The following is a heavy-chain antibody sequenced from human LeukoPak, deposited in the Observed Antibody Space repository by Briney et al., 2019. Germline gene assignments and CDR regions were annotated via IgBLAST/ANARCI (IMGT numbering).Heavy chain of an antibody. D-gene: IGHD1-1*01. Sequence: GGSLRLSCTASGFPFIEYSMNWVRQVPGKGLEWIAYIGIDSGNTKYADSVRGRFTMSADKAKNSLYLQMNSLRVEDTAAYYCARDHNYAFDNWGQGTLVSVAS. V-gene: IGHV3-48*01. J-gene: IGHJ4*02. CDR1: GFPFIEYS. CDR3: ARDHNYAFDN. CDR2: IGIDSGNT.